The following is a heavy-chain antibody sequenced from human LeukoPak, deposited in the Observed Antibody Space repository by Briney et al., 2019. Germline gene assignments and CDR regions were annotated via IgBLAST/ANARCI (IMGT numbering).Heavy chain of an antibody. D-gene: IGHD3-3*01. J-gene: IGHJ2*01. Sequence: PSETLSLTCIVSGGSISSYYWSWIRQPAGKGLEWIGRIYTSGSTNYNPSLKSRVTMSVDTSKNQFSLKLSSVTAADTAVYYCARLRFLEFDWYFDLWGRGTLVTVSS. CDR1: GGSISSYY. CDR3: ARLRFLEFDWYFDL. V-gene: IGHV4-4*07. CDR2: IYTSGST.